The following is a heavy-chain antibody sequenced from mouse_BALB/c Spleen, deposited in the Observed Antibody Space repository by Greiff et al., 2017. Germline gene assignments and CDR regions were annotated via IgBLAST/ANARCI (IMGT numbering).Heavy chain of an antibody. CDR2: IYPGSGST. J-gene: IGHJ4*01. CDR1: GYTFTSYW. CDR3: TRGDDGYRYAMDY. V-gene: IGHV1S22*01. Sequence: LQQPGSELVRPGASVKLSCKASGYTFTSYWMHWVKQRPGQGLEWIGNIYPGSGSTNYDEKFKSKATLTVDTSSSTAYMQLSSLTSEDSAVYYCTRGDDGYRYAMDYWGQGTSVTVSS. D-gene: IGHD2-3*01.